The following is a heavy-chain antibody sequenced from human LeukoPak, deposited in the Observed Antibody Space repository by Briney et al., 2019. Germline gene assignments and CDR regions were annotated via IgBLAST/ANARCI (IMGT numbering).Heavy chain of an antibody. CDR1: GFTFSSYW. J-gene: IGHJ4*02. V-gene: IGHV3-7*01. CDR3: ARAIRGSAVDTGDR. Sequence: GGFLRLSCAASGFTFSSYWMRWVRQAPGKGLEGVANIKNDGSEEYYVDSVKGRFTISRDNAKNSLSLQMNSLTVEDTAVYYCARAIRGSAVDTGDRWGQGTLVTVSS. D-gene: IGHD3-10*01. CDR2: IKNDGSEE.